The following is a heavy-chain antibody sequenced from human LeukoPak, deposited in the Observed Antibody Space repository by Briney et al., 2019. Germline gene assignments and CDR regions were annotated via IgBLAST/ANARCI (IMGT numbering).Heavy chain of an antibody. CDR3: ASQGYYYGSGSYTDAFDI. J-gene: IGHJ3*02. Sequence: SETLSLTCAVSGGSISSSKWWSWVRQPPGKGLEWIGEIHHSGSTNYNPSLKSRVTISVDKSKNQFSLKLSSVTAADTAVYYCASQGYYYGSGSYTDAFDIWGQGTMVTVSS. CDR1: GGSISSSKW. V-gene: IGHV4-4*02. CDR2: IHHSGST. D-gene: IGHD3-10*01.